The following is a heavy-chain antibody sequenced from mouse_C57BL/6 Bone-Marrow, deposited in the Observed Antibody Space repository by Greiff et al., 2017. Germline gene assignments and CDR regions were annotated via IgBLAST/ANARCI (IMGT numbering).Heavy chain of an antibody. D-gene: IGHD6-5*01. Sequence: VKLQQPGAELVRPGSSVKLSCKASGYTFTSYWMDWVKQRPGQGLEWIGNIYPSDSETHYTQKFKDKATLTVDKSSSTAYMQLSSLTSEDSAVYYCARNSYYWYFDVWGTGTTVTVSS. CDR2: IYPSDSET. J-gene: IGHJ1*03. CDR1: GYTFTSYW. CDR3: ARNSYYWYFDV. V-gene: IGHV1-61*01.